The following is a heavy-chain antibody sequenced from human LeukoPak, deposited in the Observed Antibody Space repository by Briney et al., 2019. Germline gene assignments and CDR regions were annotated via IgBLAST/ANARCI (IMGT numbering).Heavy chain of an antibody. Sequence: GGSLRLSCAASGFTFSSYSMNWVRQAPGKGLEWVSSISSSSSYIYYADSVKGRFTISRDNAKNSLYLQMNSLRAEDTAVYYCARDTYCSGGSCWGLGYYYYGMDVWGQGTTVTVSS. V-gene: IGHV3-21*01. J-gene: IGHJ6*02. CDR3: ARDTYCSGGSCWGLGYYYYGMDV. CDR2: ISSSSSYI. D-gene: IGHD2-15*01. CDR1: GFTFSSYS.